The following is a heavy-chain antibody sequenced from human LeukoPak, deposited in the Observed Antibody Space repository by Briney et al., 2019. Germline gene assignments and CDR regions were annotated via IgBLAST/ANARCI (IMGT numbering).Heavy chain of an antibody. Sequence: GASVKVSCKASGYTFTSYAMNWVRQAPGQGLEWMGWINTNTGNPTYAQGFTGRFVFSLDTSVSTAYLQISSLKAEDTAVYYCARGGGYFDWLSAAYYYYGMGVWGQGTTVTVSS. D-gene: IGHD3-9*01. CDR1: GYTFTSYA. CDR3: ARGGGYFDWLSAAYYYYGMGV. CDR2: INTNTGNP. V-gene: IGHV7-4-1*02. J-gene: IGHJ6*02.